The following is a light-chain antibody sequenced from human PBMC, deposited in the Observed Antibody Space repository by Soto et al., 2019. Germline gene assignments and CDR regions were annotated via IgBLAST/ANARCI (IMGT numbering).Light chain of an antibody. J-gene: IGLJ1*01. CDR2: EVS. CDR1: SSDVGGYNY. CDR3: SSYTSSSTYV. V-gene: IGLV2-14*01. Sequence: QSALTQPDSVSGSTGQSITISCTGTSSDVGGYNYVSWYQQHPGKAPKLMIYEVSNRPSGVSNRFSGSKSGNTASLTISGLQAEDEADYYCSSYTSSSTYVFGTGTKVTVL.